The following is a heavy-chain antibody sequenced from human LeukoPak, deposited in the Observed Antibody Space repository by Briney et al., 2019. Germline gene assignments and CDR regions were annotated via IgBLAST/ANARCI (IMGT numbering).Heavy chain of an antibody. J-gene: IGHJ4*02. D-gene: IGHD4-17*01. Sequence: ASVKVSCKASGYTFRNYYIHWVRQAPGQGLEWLACINPNSGVTNYAQNLQGRATMTTDTSINTVYMELNRLRSGDTAVYFCARDRTTVTIFDYWGQGTLVTVSS. CDR2: INPNSGVT. CDR3: ARDRTTVTIFDY. CDR1: GYTFRNYY. V-gene: IGHV1-2*02.